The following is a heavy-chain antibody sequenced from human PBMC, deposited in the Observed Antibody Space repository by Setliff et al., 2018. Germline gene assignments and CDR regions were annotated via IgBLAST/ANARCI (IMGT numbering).Heavy chain of an antibody. CDR1: GYSISSGYY. CDR3: ARVPNFWSGYLDY. Sequence: SETLSLTCAVSGYSISSGYYWGWIRQPPGKGLEWIGSIYHSGSTYYNPSLKSRVTISVDTSKNQFSLKLSSVTAADTAVYYCARVPNFWSGYLDYWGQGTQVTVSS. V-gene: IGHV4-38-2*01. D-gene: IGHD3-3*01. J-gene: IGHJ4*02. CDR2: IYHSGST.